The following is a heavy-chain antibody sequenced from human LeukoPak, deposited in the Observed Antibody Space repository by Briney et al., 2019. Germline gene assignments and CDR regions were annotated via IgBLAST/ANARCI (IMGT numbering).Heavy chain of an antibody. CDR2: IIPIFGTA. D-gene: IGHD3-22*01. J-gene: IGHJ6*02. V-gene: IGHV1-69*13. CDR1: GGTFSSYA. CDR3: ARAEKWLLPLGMDV. Sequence: ASVKVSCKASGGTFSSYAISWVRQAPGQGLEWMGGIIPIFGTANYAQKFQGRVTITADESTSTAYMELSSLRSEDTAVYYCARAEKWLLPLGMDVRGQGTTVTVSS.